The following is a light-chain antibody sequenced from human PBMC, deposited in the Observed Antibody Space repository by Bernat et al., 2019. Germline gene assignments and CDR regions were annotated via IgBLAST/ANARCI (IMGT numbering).Light chain of an antibody. J-gene: IGKJ1*01. CDR2: GAS. V-gene: IGKV3-20*01. CDR1: QSVSSSY. CDR3: RQYGSSTRT. Sequence: EIVLTQSPGTLSLSPGERATLSCRASQSVSSSYLARYQQKPGQAPRLLIYGASSRANGIPDRFSGSGSGTDFTLTISRVEPEDYAVYYCRQYGSSTRTFGRGTKVEI.